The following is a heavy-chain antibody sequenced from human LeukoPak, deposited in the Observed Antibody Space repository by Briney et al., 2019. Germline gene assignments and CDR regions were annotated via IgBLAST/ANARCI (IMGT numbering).Heavy chain of an antibody. D-gene: IGHD3-22*01. CDR2: IYYSGST. J-gene: IGHJ4*02. V-gene: IGHV4-39*07. CDR3: AREWNYYDSSGTDY. CDR1: GGSISSSSYY. Sequence: PSETLSLTCTVSGGSISSSSYYWGWIRQPPGKGLEWIGSIYYSGSTYYNPSLKSRVTISVDTSKNQFSLKLSSVTVADTAVYYCAREWNYYDSSGTDYWGQGTLVTVSS.